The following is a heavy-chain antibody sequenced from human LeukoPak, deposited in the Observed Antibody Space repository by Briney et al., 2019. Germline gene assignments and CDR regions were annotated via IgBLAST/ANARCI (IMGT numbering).Heavy chain of an antibody. Sequence: GGSLRLSCAASGFTFSSYWMSWVRQAPGKGLEWVANIKQDGSEKYYVDSVKGRFTISRDNSKNSLYLQMNSLRTEDTALYYCAKDIGQRWLTADYWGQGTLVTVSS. CDR2: IKQDGSEK. D-gene: IGHD4-23*01. CDR1: GFTFSSYW. J-gene: IGHJ4*02. V-gene: IGHV3-7*03. CDR3: AKDIGQRWLTADY.